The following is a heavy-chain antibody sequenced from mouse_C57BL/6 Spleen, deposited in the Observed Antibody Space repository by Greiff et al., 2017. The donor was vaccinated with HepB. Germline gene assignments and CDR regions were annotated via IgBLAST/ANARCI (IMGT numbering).Heavy chain of an antibody. J-gene: IGHJ4*01. CDR3: ARKIVHYYGSSYEGAMDY. D-gene: IGHD1-1*01. V-gene: IGHV1-9*01. CDR2: ILPGSGST. Sequence: QVQLQQSGAELMKPGASVKLSCKATGYTFTGYWIEWVKQRPGHGLEWIGEILPGSGSTNYNEKFKGKATFTADTSSNTAYMQLSSLTTEDSAIYYCARKIVHYYGSSYEGAMDYWGQGTSVTVSS. CDR1: GYTFTGYW.